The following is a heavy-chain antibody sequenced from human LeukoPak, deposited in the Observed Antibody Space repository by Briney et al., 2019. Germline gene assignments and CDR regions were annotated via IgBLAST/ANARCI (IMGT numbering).Heavy chain of an antibody. V-gene: IGHV3-23*01. CDR2: IDGGGGRT. CDR1: GFAFSSYA. D-gene: IGHD3-22*01. CDR3: AKDFYDSSGSRYDY. J-gene: IGHJ4*02. Sequence: GGSLRLSCTASGFAFSSYAMSWVRQTPGVGLEWVSAIDGGGGRTWHADSVRGRFTISRDNSKNTLFMQMNSLRAEDTAVYYCAKDFYDSSGSRYDYWGQGTLVTVSS.